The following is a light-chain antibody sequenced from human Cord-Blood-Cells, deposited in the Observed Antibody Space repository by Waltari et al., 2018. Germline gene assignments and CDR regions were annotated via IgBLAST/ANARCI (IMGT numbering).Light chain of an antibody. Sequence: DIQMTQSPSTLSASVGDRVTITCGASQSISSWLAWYQQKPGEAPKLLIYDASRLESGVPSRFSGSGSATEFTRTISSLQPDEFATYYCQQYNSYTLTFGGGTKVEIK. CDR3: QQYNSYTLT. J-gene: IGKJ4*01. V-gene: IGKV1-5*01. CDR1: QSISSW. CDR2: DAS.